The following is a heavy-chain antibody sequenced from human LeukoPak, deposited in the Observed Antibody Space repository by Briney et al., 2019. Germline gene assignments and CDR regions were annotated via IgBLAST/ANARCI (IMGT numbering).Heavy chain of an antibody. CDR1: GFTFSSYG. D-gene: IGHD4-23*01. Sequence: GGSLRLSCAASGFTFSSYGMHWVRQALGKGLEWVAVISYDGSNKYYADSVKGRFTISRDNSKNTLYLQMNSLRAEDTAVYYCAKGLIDYGGNSEYFDYWGQGTLVTVSS. CDR3: AKGLIDYGGNSEYFDY. V-gene: IGHV3-30*18. J-gene: IGHJ4*02. CDR2: ISYDGSNK.